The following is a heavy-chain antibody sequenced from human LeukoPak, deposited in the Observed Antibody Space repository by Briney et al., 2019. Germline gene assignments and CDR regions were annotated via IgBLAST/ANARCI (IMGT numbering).Heavy chain of an antibody. CDR1: GFTFSSHA. Sequence: GGSLRLSCAASGFTFSSHAMSWVRQAPGKGLEWVSSISSSGGSTYYADSVKGRFTISRDNSKNTLYLQMNSLRAEDTAVYYCAKDGREYYYYYGMDVWGQGTTVTVSS. CDR3: AKDGREYYYYYGMDV. J-gene: IGHJ6*02. V-gene: IGHV3-23*01. CDR2: ISSSGGST.